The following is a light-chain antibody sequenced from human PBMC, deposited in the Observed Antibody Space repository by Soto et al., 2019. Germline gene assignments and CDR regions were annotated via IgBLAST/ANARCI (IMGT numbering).Light chain of an antibody. Sequence: QSALTQPASVSGSPGQSTTISCTGTTSDIGGYNFVSWYQQHPGKAPKLLIYDVRNRPSGVSNRFSGSKSGNTASLTISGLQAEDEADYYCNSYRTISTYVFGSGTKLTVL. V-gene: IGLV2-14*01. CDR3: NSYRTISTYV. J-gene: IGLJ1*01. CDR1: TSDIGGYNF. CDR2: DVR.